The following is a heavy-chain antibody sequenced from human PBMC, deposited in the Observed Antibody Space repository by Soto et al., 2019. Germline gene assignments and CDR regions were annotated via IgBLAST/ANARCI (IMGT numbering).Heavy chain of an antibody. CDR2: IYHSATT. CDR3: ARLGSNYDDLSGYYTISWFDP. D-gene: IGHD3-3*01. CDR1: YDSITNGLSY. V-gene: IGHV4-31*03. Sequence: SETLSLTCIVSYDSITNGLSYWSWIRQRPGQGLEWIGYIYHSATTYYNPSLNSRLSISVDASKSQFSFSLSSVSVADTAVYYCARLGSNYDDLSGYYTISWFDPWGQGTEVTVSS. J-gene: IGHJ5*02.